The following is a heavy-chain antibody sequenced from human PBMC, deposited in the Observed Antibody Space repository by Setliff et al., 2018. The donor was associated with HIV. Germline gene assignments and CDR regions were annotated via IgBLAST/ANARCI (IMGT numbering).Heavy chain of an antibody. CDR3: ARRRFAVVPTAPEADY. V-gene: IGHV4-4*02. Sequence: SETLSLTCAVSGGSISSGAWWSWVRQPPGKGLEWIGDIAHSGTTYYNPSLKRRVTISVDTSKNQFSLRLTSVTAADTAVYYCARRRFAVVPTAPEADYWGQGTLVTVSS. CDR1: GGSISSGAW. J-gene: IGHJ4*02. CDR2: IAHSGTT. D-gene: IGHD2-2*01.